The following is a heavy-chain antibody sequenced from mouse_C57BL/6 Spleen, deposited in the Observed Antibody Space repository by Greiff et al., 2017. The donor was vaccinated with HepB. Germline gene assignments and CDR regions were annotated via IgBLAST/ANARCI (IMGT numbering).Heavy chain of an antibody. V-gene: IGHV1-26*01. D-gene: IGHD1-1*01. CDR1: GYTFTDYY. J-gene: IGHJ4*01. Sequence: EVQLQQSGPELVKPGASVKISCKASGYTFTDYYMNWVKQSHGKSLEWIGDINPNNGGTSYNQKFKGKATLTVDKSSSTAYMELRSLTSEDSAVLYCARGSITTVVAPYYYAMDYWGQGTSVTVSS. CDR3: ARGSITTVVAPYYYAMDY. CDR2: INPNNGGT.